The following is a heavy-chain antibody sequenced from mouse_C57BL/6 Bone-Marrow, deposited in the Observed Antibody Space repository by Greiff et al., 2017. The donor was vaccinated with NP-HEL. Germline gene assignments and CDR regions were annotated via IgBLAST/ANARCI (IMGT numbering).Heavy chain of an antibody. CDR1: GYTFTSYW. CDR2: IYPGSGST. Sequence: QVQLQQPGAELVKPGASVKMSCKASGYTFTSYWITWVKQRPGQGLEWIGGIYPGSGSTNYNEKFKSKATLTVDTSSSTAYMQLSSLTSEDSAVYYCARQEIYYGLDYWGQGTTLTVSS. CDR3: ARQEIYYGLDY. D-gene: IGHD2-1*01. V-gene: IGHV1-55*01. J-gene: IGHJ2*01.